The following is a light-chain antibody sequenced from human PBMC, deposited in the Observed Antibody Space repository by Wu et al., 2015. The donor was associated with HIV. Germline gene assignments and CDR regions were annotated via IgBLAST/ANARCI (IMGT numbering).Light chain of an antibody. CDR2: KTS. Sequence: DIQMTQSPSTLSASVGDRVTITCRASQSIFNWLAWYQQKPGKVPSLLTYKTSTLETGVPSRFSGSGSGTQFTLTISSLQPDDFATYYCQQYESYPYTFGQGTKLEI. CDR1: QSIFNW. CDR3: QQYESYPYT. V-gene: IGKV1-5*03. J-gene: IGKJ2*01.